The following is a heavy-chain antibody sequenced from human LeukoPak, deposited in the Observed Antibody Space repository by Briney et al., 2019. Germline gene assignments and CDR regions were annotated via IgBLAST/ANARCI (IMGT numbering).Heavy chain of an antibody. CDR3: ARISGSSGWTFDL. CDR1: GASISSYY. D-gene: IGHD6-19*01. V-gene: IGHV4-59*01. J-gene: IGHJ4*02. CDR2: VFYTGDT. Sequence: SETLSLTCSVSGASISSYYWSWLRQPPGEGLEWIGYVFYTGDTKYNPSLKTRVSISLDTSRSQFSLKLTSVSAADTAVYYCARISGSSGWTFDLWGQGTLVTVSS.